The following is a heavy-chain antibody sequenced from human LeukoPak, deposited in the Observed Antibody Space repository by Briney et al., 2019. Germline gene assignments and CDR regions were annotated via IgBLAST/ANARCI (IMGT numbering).Heavy chain of an antibody. CDR1: GFTFDDYA. V-gene: IGHV3-9*01. CDR3: AKAFGSGSYSASAFDI. CDR2: ISWNSGSI. Sequence: GRSLRLSCAASGFTFDDYAMHWVRQAPGKGLKWVSGISWNSGSIGYADSVKGRFTISRDNAKNSLYLQMNSLRAEDTALYYCAKAFGSGSYSASAFDIWGQGTVVTVSS. D-gene: IGHD3-10*01. J-gene: IGHJ3*02.